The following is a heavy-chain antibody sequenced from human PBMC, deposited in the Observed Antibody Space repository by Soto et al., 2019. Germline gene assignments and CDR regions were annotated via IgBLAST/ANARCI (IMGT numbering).Heavy chain of an antibody. CDR3: ARDDSDYYYYYMDV. V-gene: IGHV1-3*01. Sequence: ASVKVSCKASGYAFTSYAMHWVRQAPGQRLEWMGWINAGNGNTKYSQKFQGRVTITRDTSASTAYMELSSLRSEDTAVYYCARDDSDYYYYYMDVWGKGTTVTVS. D-gene: IGHD2-21*02. J-gene: IGHJ6*03. CDR2: INAGNGNT. CDR1: GYAFTSYA.